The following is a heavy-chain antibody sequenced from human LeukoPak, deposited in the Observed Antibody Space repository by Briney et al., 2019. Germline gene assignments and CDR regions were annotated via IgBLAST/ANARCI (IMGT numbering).Heavy chain of an antibody. J-gene: IGHJ4*02. V-gene: IGHV4-39*07. Sequence: PSETLSLTCTVSGGSISSSSYYWGWIRQPPGKGLEWIGSIYYSGSTYYNPSLKSRLTISLDTTKNQFSLQMTSVTAADTAVYFCVKNGAFNLDYWGQGTLVTVSS. CDR2: IYYSGST. CDR1: GGSISSSSYY. CDR3: VKNGAFNLDY. D-gene: IGHD1-14*01.